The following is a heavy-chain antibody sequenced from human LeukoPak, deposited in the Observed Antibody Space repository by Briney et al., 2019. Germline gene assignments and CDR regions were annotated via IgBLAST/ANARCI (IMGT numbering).Heavy chain of an antibody. CDR1: GFTFSNYV. D-gene: IGHD6-13*01. CDR3: AKDRSTAGEY. V-gene: IGHV3-23*01. CDR2: IASTGSST. J-gene: IGHJ4*02. Sequence: GGSLRLSCAASGFTFSNYVMSWVRQAPGKGLEWVSTIASTGSSTYFADSVMGRFTISRDNSKSTLYLQMNSLRAEDTAVYYCAKDRSTAGEYWGQGTLVTVS.